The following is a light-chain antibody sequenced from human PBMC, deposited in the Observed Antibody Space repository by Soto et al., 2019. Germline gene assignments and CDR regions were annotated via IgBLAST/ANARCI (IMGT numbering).Light chain of an antibody. V-gene: IGKV1-39*01. CDR2: AAS. Sequence: IQMTQSPSSLSASVGDRVTITCRSSQSISSYLNWYRQKPGIAPKHLIYAASSLQSGVRSRFSGSGFGTDFTLTISSLQPEDCATYCCQQSYSTPLTFGGGTKVDIK. CDR1: QSISSY. J-gene: IGKJ4*01. CDR3: QQSYSTPLT.